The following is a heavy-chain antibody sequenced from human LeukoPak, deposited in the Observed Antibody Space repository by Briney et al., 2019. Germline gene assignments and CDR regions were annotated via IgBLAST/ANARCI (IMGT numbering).Heavy chain of an antibody. CDR2: INHSVST. CDR3: ARSGKAMVRGVIY. J-gene: IGHJ4*02. D-gene: IGHD3-10*01. CDR1: GGSFSGYY. V-gene: IGHV4-34*01. Sequence: SETLSLTCAVYGGSFSGYYWSWIRQPPGKGLEWIGEINHSVSTNYNPSLKSRLPISVETSKKQFSLNLASVTAADTAVYYCARSGKAMVRGVIYWGQGTLVTVSS.